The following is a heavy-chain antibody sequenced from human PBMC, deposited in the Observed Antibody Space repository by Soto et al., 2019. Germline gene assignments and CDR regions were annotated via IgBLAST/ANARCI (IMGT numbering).Heavy chain of an antibody. CDR3: ARERPTFTVFDY. V-gene: IGHV4-38-2*02. CDR2: IYHSGST. Sequence: PWETLSLTCAVSGYSISSGYYWGWIRQPSGKGLEWIGSIYHSGSTYYNPSLKSRVTISVDTSKNQFSLKLSSVTAADTAVYYCARERPTFTVFDYWGHGTLVPVSS. J-gene: IGHJ4*01. D-gene: IGHD1-26*01. CDR1: GYSISSGYY.